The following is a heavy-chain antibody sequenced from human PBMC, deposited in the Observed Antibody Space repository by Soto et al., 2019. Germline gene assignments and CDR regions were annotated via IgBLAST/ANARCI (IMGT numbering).Heavy chain of an antibody. D-gene: IGHD2-2*01. CDR3: ARDRVVPAAMATYDFDY. CDR1: GFTVSSNY. V-gene: IGHV3-66*01. CDR2: IYSGGST. J-gene: IGHJ4*02. Sequence: EVQLVESGGGLVQPGGSLRLSCAASGFTVSSNYMSWVRQAPGQGLEWVSVIYSGGSTYYADSVKGRFTISRDNSKNTLYLQMNSLRAEDTAVYYCARDRVVPAAMATYDFDYWGQGTLVTVSS.